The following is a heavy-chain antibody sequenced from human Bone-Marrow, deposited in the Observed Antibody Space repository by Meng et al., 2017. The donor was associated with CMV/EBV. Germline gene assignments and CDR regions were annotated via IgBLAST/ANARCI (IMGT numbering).Heavy chain of an antibody. CDR1: ISSGDYY. CDR3: ARGMDIVVVPAAGTNWFDP. D-gene: IGHD2-2*03. CDR2: IYYSGST. Sequence: ISSGDYYWSWIRQPPGKGLEWIGYIYYSGSTYYNPSLKSRVTISVDTSKNQFSLKLSSVTAADTAVYYCARGMDIVVVPAAGTNWFDPWGQETLVTVSS. V-gene: IGHV4-30-4*08. J-gene: IGHJ5*02.